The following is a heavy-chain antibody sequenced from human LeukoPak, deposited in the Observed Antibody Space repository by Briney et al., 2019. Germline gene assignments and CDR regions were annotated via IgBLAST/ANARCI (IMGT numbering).Heavy chain of an antibody. D-gene: IGHD3-22*01. J-gene: IGHJ3*02. CDR3: AKDLVYDSSGYYSGAFDI. Sequence: GGSLRLSCAASGFSFSNYNMNWVRQAPGKGLEWVSYISGSSSAIYYADSVKGRFTISRDNSKNTLYLQMNSLRAEDTAVYYCAKDLVYDSSGYYSGAFDIWGQGTMVTVSS. CDR2: ISGSSSAI. V-gene: IGHV3-48*01. CDR1: GFSFSNYN.